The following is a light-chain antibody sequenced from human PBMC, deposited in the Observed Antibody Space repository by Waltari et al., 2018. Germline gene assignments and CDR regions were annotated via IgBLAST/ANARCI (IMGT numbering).Light chain of an antibody. CDR3: MIWRSGASE. Sequence: QAVLTQPSSLSASPGASASLTCTLRSGVNVANHRLSWYQQTPGSPPQYLLRYKSDSDKQQGSGVPSRFSGSKDASANAGILLISGLQSEDEADYYCMIWRSGASEFGGGTKLTVL. CDR2: YKSDSDK. CDR1: SGVNVANHR. V-gene: IGLV5-45*03. J-gene: IGLJ2*01.